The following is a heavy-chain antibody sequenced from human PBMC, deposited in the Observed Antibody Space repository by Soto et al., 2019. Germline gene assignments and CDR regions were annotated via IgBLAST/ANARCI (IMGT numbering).Heavy chain of an antibody. CDR3: TKSSDTGLGLRPSRFDP. D-gene: IGHD2-21*02. J-gene: IGHJ5*02. Sequence: EVQLVESGGGLVQPGRSRRLACATSGFAFHDYAMHWVRQAPGQGLEGVSGISLNSGSIGYADCVKGRFTISRANATNSLYVKMNSLSSEDTAFYYCTKSSDTGLGLRPSRFDPWCQGSPMAVTS. CDR1: GFAFHDYA. CDR2: ISLNSGSI. V-gene: IGHV3-9*01.